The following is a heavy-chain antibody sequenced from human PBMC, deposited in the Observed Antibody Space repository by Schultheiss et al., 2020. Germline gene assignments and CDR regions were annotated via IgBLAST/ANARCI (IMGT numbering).Heavy chain of an antibody. V-gene: IGHV3-30*02. D-gene: IGHD3-22*01. CDR1: GFTFSSYG. Sequence: GGSLRLSCAASGFTFSSYGMHWVRQAPGKGLEWVAVIWYDGSNKYYADSVKGRFTISRDNSKNTLYLQMNSLRAEDTALYYCAKVDSSGYYYSAEYFQHWGQGTLVTVSS. J-gene: IGHJ1*01. CDR3: AKVDSSGYYYSAEYFQH. CDR2: IWYDGSNK.